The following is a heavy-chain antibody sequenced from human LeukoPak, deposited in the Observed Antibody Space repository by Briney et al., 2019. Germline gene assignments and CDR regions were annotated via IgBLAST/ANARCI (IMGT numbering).Heavy chain of an antibody. CDR1: GYTFTGYY. D-gene: IGHD3-22*01. J-gene: IGHJ4*02. V-gene: IGHV1-2*04. CDR3: ARVRLGRHYYDSTGYYYSLDY. Sequence: ASVTVSCKASGYTFTGYYMHWVRQAPGQGLEWMGWINPKSGGTNYAQKFQGWVTMTRDTSISTAYMELSRLRSDDTAVYYCARVRLGRHYYDSTGYYYSLDYWGQGTLVTVSS. CDR2: INPKSGGT.